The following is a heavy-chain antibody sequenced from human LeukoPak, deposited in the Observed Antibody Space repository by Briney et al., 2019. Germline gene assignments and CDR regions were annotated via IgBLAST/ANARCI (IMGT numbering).Heavy chain of an antibody. D-gene: IGHD3-22*01. CDR2: IYSGGST. J-gene: IGHJ3*02. Sequence: GRSLRLSCAASGFTVSSNYMSWVRQAPGKGLEWVSVIYSGGSTYYADSVNGRFTISRDNSKNTLYLQMNSLRAEDTAVYYCARDAVDYDSSGEIWGQGTMVTVSS. CDR3: ARDAVDYDSSGEI. CDR1: GFTVSSNY. V-gene: IGHV3-53*01.